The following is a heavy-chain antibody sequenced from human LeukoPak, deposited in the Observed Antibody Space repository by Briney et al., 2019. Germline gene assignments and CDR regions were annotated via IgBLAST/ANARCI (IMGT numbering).Heavy chain of an antibody. CDR1: GFTFSSYD. Sequence: GGSLRLSCAASGFTFSSYDMHWVRQTTGKGLEWVSGIGTAGATFYPGSVKGRFTISRENAKNSLYLQMNDLRVGDTAVYYCTRATAGFDYWGQGTLVTVSS. J-gene: IGHJ4*02. CDR3: TRATAGFDY. V-gene: IGHV3-13*01. CDR2: IGTAGAT.